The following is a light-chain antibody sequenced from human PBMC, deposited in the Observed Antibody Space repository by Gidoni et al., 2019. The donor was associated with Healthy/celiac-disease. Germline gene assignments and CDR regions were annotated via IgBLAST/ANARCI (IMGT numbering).Light chain of an antibody. V-gene: IGKV4-1*01. Sequence: DIVMTQSPDSLAVYLGERATINCKSNQSLLYSSNNENYLAWYQQKLGQPPRLLIYVASTRESGVPDRFSVSGSGTDFTLTISSLQAEDVAVDYCQHYYSNILTFGGGTKVEIK. CDR1: QSLLYSSNNENY. J-gene: IGKJ4*01. CDR3: QHYYSNILT. CDR2: VAS.